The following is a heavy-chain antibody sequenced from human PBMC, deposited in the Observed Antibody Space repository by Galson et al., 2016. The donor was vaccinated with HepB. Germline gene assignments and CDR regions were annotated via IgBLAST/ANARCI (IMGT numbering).Heavy chain of an antibody. D-gene: IGHD2-15*01. CDR3: ARGGRVVVAAAYYYYMDV. V-gene: IGHV1-2*02. Sequence: SVKVSCKASGYTFSDYYIYWVRQAPGQGLEWMGWINPNSGGTNYPQKFQGRVTMTRDTSISTAYMELSRLRSDDMAVYYCARGGRVVVAAAYYYYMDVWGKGTTVTVSS. CDR1: GYTFSDYY. CDR2: INPNSGGT. J-gene: IGHJ6*03.